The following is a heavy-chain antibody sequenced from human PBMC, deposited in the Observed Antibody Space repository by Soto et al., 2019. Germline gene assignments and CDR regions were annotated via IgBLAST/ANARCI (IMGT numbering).Heavy chain of an antibody. CDR1: GFTLSSYD. CDR2: IGSGGAT. CDR3: TRKTPPNGMEV. D-gene: IGHD2-15*01. Sequence: EVQLVESGGGLVQPGGSLRLSCAASGFTLSSYDIHWVRQATGEGLAWVSGIGSGGATHYADSVKGRFIISREDGKNSLYLQMNNLRVGDTAVYYCTRKTPPNGMEVWGQGATVTVSS. J-gene: IGHJ6*02. V-gene: IGHV3-13*01.